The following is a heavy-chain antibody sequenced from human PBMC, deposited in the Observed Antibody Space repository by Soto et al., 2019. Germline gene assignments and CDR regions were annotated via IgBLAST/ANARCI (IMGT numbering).Heavy chain of an antibody. CDR3: ATMGTPATGLYYFDY. V-gene: IGHV4-30-4*01. CDR1: GGSISSGNYY. Sequence: QVQLQESGPGLVKPSQTLSLTCTVSGGSISSGNYYWSWIRQPPGKGLEWIGFISYRGSAYYNPSLKSRVTISVDTSKNQFSLNLSSVTAADTAVYYSATMGTPATGLYYFDYWGQGTLVTVSS. CDR2: ISYRGSA. D-gene: IGHD2-15*01. J-gene: IGHJ4*02.